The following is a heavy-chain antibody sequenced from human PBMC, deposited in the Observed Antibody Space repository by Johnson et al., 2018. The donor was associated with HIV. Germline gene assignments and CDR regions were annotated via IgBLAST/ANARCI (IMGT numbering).Heavy chain of an antibody. CDR2: ISYDGSHK. CDR3: ARDRVLLWFGESPLDAFDI. V-gene: IGHV3-30-3*01. J-gene: IGHJ3*02. CDR1: RFTFRSYA. D-gene: IGHD3-10*01. Sequence: QVQLVESGGGVVQPGRSLRLSCVASRFTFRSYAMHWVRQAPGKGLEWVALISYDGSHKFYADSVKGRFTISRDHSKNTLSLQMNSLRAEDTAVYYCARDRVLLWFGESPLDAFDIWGQGTMVTVSS.